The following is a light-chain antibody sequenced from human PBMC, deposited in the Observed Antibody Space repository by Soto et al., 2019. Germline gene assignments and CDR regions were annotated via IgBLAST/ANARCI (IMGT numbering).Light chain of an antibody. CDR3: LQDYNYPWT. Sequence: AIPITQFPSSLFSSVGGRVTLTCRASQGIRNDLGWYQQKPGKAPKLLIYAASSLQSGVPSRFSGSGSGTDFTLTISSLQPEDFASYYCLQDYNYPWTFGQGTKVDIK. V-gene: IGKV1-6*01. CDR1: QGIRND. CDR2: AAS. J-gene: IGKJ1*01.